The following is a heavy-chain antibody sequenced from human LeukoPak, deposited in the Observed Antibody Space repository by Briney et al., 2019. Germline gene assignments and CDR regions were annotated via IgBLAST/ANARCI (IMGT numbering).Heavy chain of an antibody. CDR3: ARGFDPRYYYYGMDV. J-gene: IGHJ6*02. CDR1: GFTFSSYS. Sequence: GGSLRPSCAASGFTFSSYSMNWVRQAPGKGLEWVSSISSSSSYIYYADSVKGRFTISRDNAKNSLYLQMNSLRAEDTAVYYCARGFDPRYYYYGMDVWGQGTTVTVSS. V-gene: IGHV3-21*01. CDR2: ISSSSSYI.